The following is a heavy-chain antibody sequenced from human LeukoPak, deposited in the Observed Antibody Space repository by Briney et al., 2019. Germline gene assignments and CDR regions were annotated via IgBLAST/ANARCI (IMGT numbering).Heavy chain of an antibody. V-gene: IGHV3-15*07. Sequence: PGGSLRLSCAASGFTFTNAWMNWVRQAPGKGLEWVGRIKSNSDGGTTDYAAPVKGRFTISRDDSKHTVYLQMDSLKIEDTAVYYCSTLLHWGQGALVTVSS. CDR1: GFTFTNAW. CDR3: STLLH. CDR2: IKSNSDGGTT. J-gene: IGHJ4*02.